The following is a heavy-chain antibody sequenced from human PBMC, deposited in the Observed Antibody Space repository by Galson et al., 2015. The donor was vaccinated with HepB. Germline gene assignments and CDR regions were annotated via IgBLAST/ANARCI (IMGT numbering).Heavy chain of an antibody. D-gene: IGHD6-13*01. CDR1: GFTFSSYA. Sequence: SLRLSCAASGFTFSSYAMTWVRQAPGKGLEWVSTINSSGGSTYYADSVKGRFTISRDNSKNTLCLQMNSLRADDTAVYYCAKAHAGTVAPPPVDYWGQGTLVAASS. J-gene: IGHJ4*02. CDR3: AKAHAGTVAPPPVDY. CDR2: INSSGGST. V-gene: IGHV3-23*01.